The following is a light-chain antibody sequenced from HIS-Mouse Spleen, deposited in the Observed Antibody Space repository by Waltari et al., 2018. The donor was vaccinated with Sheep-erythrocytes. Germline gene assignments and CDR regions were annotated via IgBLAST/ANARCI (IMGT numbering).Light chain of an antibody. V-gene: IGLV2-23*01. J-gene: IGLJ3*02. CDR3: CSYAGSSTPWV. CDR2: EGS. CDR1: SSDVGSYNL. Sequence: QSALTQPASVSGSPGQSITISCTGTSSDVGSYNLVSCYQQHPGKAPKLMIYEGSKRPSGVSNLFSGSKSGYTASLTISGLQAEDEADYYCCSYAGSSTPWVFGGGTKLTVL.